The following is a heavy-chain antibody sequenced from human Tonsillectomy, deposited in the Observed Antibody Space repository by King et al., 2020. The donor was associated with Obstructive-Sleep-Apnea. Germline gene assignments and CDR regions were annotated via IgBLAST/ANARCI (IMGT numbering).Heavy chain of an antibody. J-gene: IGHJ6*02. CDR1: GYTFTNYG. V-gene: IGHV1-18*01. CDR3: ARDPPRIAVAGTEYHYYYGMDV. CDR2: ISAHNGNT. D-gene: IGHD6-19*01. Sequence: VQLVQSGAEVKKPEASVKVSCTASGYTFTNYGMSWVRQAPGQGLEWMGWISAHNGNTNYAQKLQGRLTMTTDTSTNTAYMELRSLRSDDTAVYYCARDPPRIAVAGTEYHYYYGMDVWGQGTTVTVSS.